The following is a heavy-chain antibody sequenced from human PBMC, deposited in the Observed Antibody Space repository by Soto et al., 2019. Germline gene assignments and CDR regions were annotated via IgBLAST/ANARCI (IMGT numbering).Heavy chain of an antibody. D-gene: IGHD3-9*01. CDR2: IFSDNER. Sequence: SGPTLVNPTETLTLTCTVSGFSLTTGKMGVSWIRQPPGKALEWLAHIFSDNERPYSTSLQGRLTISKGTSGSQVVLSMTNVDPVDTATYYCARMKVDSYQFYYAMDVWGQGTTVTVSS. CDR3: ARMKVDSYQFYYAMDV. V-gene: IGHV2-26*01. CDR1: GFSLTTGKMG. J-gene: IGHJ6*02.